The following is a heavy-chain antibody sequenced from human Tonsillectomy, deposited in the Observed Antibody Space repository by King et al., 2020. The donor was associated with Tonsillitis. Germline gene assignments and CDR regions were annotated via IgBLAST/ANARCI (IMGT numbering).Heavy chain of an antibody. CDR2: ISYDGRNK. D-gene: IGHD6-19*01. CDR3: AKDRGSDWYFDL. CDR1: GFTFSSYG. V-gene: IGHV3-30*18. Sequence: QLVQSGGGVVQPGRSLRLSCAASGFTFSSYGMHWVRQAPGKGLEWVAVISYDGRNKFYAESVKGRFTISRDNSKKTMYLQMNSLRAEDTAVYYCAKDRGSDWYFDLWGQGTLVTVSS. J-gene: IGHJ4*02.